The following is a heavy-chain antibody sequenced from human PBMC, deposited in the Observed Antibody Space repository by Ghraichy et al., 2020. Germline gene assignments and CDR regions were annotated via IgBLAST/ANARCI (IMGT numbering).Heavy chain of an antibody. Sequence: GGSLRLSCAASGFTFSSYSMNWVRQAPGKGLEWVSSISSSSSYIYYADSVKGRFTISRDNAKNSLYLQMNSLRAEDTAVYYCAREGRQLAPPGYYYYYMDVWGKGTTVTVSS. V-gene: IGHV3-21*01. D-gene: IGHD6-6*01. CDR2: ISSSSSYI. CDR1: GFTFSSYS. J-gene: IGHJ6*03. CDR3: AREGRQLAPPGYYYYYMDV.